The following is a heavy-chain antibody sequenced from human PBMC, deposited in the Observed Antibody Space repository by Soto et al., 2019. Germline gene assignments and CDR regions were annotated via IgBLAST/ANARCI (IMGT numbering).Heavy chain of an antibody. CDR1: GGTFSSYA. D-gene: IGHD2-2*01. CDR3: ARAGGYCSSTSCYSYYYYGMDV. J-gene: IGHJ6*02. CDR2: VIPIFGTA. V-gene: IGHV1-69*01. Sequence: QVQLVQSGAEVKKPGSSVKVSCKASGGTFSSYAISWVRQAPGQGLEWMGGVIPIFGTANYAQKFQGRVTITADESTSTAYMELSSLRSDDTAVYYSARAGGYCSSTSCYSYYYYGMDVWGQGTTVTVSS.